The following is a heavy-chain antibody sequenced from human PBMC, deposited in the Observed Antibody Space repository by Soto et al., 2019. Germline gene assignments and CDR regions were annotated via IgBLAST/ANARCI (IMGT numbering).Heavy chain of an antibody. Sequence: QVQLVQSGAEVKKPGASVKVSGKASGSTFTTYVITWVRQAPGQGLECMGWSSAYNGNTNYPQTFQGRLTMTTDTSTRTAYMEMRSLLSADKAVYYCARQKLHFDHWGQGSLVTVSS. V-gene: IGHV1-18*04. CDR2: SSAYNGNT. CDR3: ARQKLHFDH. J-gene: IGHJ4*02. CDR1: GSTFTTYV. D-gene: IGHD2-15*01.